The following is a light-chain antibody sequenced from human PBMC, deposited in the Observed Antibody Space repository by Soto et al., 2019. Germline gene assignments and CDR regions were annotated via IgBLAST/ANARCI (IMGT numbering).Light chain of an antibody. Sequence: QAVVTQEPSLTVSPGGTETLTCGSNTGAVTSGHYPYWFQQKPGQAPRTLIYDTSNKHSWTPARFSGSLLGGKAALTLSGAQPEDESEYYCLLSYSGDSTYVSGTGNKVTVL. CDR3: LLSYSGDSTYV. J-gene: IGLJ1*01. CDR1: TGAVTSGHY. CDR2: DTS. V-gene: IGLV7-46*01.